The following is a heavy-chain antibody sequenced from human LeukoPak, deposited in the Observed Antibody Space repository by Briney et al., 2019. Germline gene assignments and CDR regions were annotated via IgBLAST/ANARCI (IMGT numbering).Heavy chain of an antibody. CDR1: GGSFTDYY. D-gene: IGHD1-1*01. V-gene: IGHV4-34*01. J-gene: IGHJ6*03. Sequence: SETLSLTCAVYGGSFTDYYWSWIRQPPGKGLEWIGEINHSGSTNYNPSLKSRVTISVDTSKNQFSLKLSSVTAADTAVYYCASLAGTTDYYYYYMDVWGKGTTVTVSS. CDR3: ASLAGTTDYYYYYMDV. CDR2: INHSGST.